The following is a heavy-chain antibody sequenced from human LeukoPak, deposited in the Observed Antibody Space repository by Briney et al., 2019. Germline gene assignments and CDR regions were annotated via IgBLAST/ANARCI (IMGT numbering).Heavy chain of an antibody. CDR1: GVTVSSDY. V-gene: IGHV3-23*01. Sequence: GGSLRLSCAASGVTVSSDYMSWVRQAPGKGLEWVSVISANGGDTFYADSVKGRFTISRDNYKNTLYLQMNSLRVEDTAVYYCAKGRTLVGGSTRSYDYWGQGTLVTVSS. CDR2: ISANGGDT. D-gene: IGHD1-26*01. CDR3: AKGRTLVGGSTRSYDY. J-gene: IGHJ4*02.